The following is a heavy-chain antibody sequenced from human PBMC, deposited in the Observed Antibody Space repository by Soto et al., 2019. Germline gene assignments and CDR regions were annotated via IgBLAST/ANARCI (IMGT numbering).Heavy chain of an antibody. CDR3: AKGSASARPYYFDY. J-gene: IGHJ4*02. Sequence: AQLLVSGGGLVQPGGSLRLSCAASGFRFSDFAMSWVRQAPGKGLEWVSAITGGGGSTWYADSVKGRSTISRDNSKNTLYLQVNSLRAEDAAVYHCAKGSASARPYYFDYWGQGTLVTVSS. CDR2: ITGGGGST. CDR1: GFRFSDFA. V-gene: IGHV3-23*01. D-gene: IGHD6-6*01.